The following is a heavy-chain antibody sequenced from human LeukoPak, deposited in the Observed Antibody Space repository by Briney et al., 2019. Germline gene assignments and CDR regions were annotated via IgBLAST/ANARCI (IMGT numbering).Heavy chain of an antibody. D-gene: IGHD3-10*01. V-gene: IGHV4-34*01. CDR1: GGSFSGYY. J-gene: IGHJ4*02. Sequence: PSETLSLTCAVYGGSFSGYYWSWIRQPPGKGLEWIGEINHSGSTNYNPSLKSRVTISVDTSKNQFSLKLSSVTAADTAVYYCASALTLAYYGSGSIGQQFSDYWGQGTLVTVSS. CDR3: ASALTLAYYGSGSIGQQFSDY. CDR2: INHSGST.